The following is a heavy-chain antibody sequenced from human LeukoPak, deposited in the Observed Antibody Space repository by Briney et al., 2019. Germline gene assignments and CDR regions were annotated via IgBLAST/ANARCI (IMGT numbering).Heavy chain of an antibody. Sequence: GGSLRLSCAASGFTLSDSYMSWIRQTPGKGLEYISYISGSGGDINYTGSVRGRFTISRDNAKNSLYLQINSLRAEDTAVYYCARTARLFDYWGKGTTVIVSS. D-gene: IGHD3-9*01. CDR2: ISGSGGDI. V-gene: IGHV3-11*04. CDR3: ARTARLFDY. CDR1: GFTLSDSY. J-gene: IGHJ6*04.